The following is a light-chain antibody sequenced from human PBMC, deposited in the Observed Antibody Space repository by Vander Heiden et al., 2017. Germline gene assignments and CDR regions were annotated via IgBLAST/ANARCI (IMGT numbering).Light chain of an antibody. Sequence: DLVMTQSPDSLAVSLGERATINCKSSQSVLYSSNNKNYLAWYQQKPGQPPKLLIYWASTRESGVPDRFSGSGSGTYFTLTISSLQAEDVAVYSCQQYYSIPPTFGQGTKVEIK. V-gene: IGKV4-1*01. CDR3: QQYYSIPPT. CDR2: WAS. J-gene: IGKJ1*01. CDR1: QSVLYSSNNKNY.